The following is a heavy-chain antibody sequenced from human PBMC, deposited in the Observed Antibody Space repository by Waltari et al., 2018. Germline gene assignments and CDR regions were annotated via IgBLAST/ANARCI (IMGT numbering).Heavy chain of an antibody. J-gene: IGHJ4*02. V-gene: IGHV1-2*02. CDR2: INPNSGGT. Sequence: QVQLVQSGAEVKKPGASVKFSCTASVHTFTGYYMHSVRQAPGQGLEWMGWINPNSGGTNYAQKFQDRVTMTRDTSISTAYMELSRLRSDDTAVYYCARDIGGSSVLDYWGQGTLVTVSS. CDR1: VHTFTGYY. CDR3: ARDIGGSSVLDY. D-gene: IGHD6-6*01.